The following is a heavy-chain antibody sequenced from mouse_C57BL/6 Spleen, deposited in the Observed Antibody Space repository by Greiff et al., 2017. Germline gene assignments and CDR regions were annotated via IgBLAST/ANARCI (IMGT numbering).Heavy chain of an antibody. V-gene: IGHV14-4*01. CDR2: IDPENGDT. CDR3: TTDGPRYAMDY. J-gene: IGHJ4*01. Sequence: EVQLQQSGAELVRPGASVKLSCTASGFNIKDDYMHWVKQRPEQGLEWIGWIDPENGDTEYASKFQGKATITADTSSNTAYLQLSSLTSEDTAVYYCTTDGPRYAMDYWGQGTSVTVSS. CDR1: GFNIKDDY. D-gene: IGHD2-3*01.